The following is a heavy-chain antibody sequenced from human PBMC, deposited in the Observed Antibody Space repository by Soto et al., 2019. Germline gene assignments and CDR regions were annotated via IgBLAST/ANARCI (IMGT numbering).Heavy chain of an antibody. V-gene: IGHV4-34*01. D-gene: IGHD1-1*01. CDR2: MSHSGGT. CDR1: GGFVSSGSYY. CDR3: ARVERGTATTVVDAFDI. J-gene: IGHJ3*02. Sequence: QVQLQQWGAGLLKPSETLSLTCAVYGGFVSSGSYYWSWIRQPPGKGLEWIGKMSHSGGTHFNPFIKSRVTISVDTSKNQFSLKMSSVTAADTALYYCARVERGTATTVVDAFDIWGPGTMVTVSS.